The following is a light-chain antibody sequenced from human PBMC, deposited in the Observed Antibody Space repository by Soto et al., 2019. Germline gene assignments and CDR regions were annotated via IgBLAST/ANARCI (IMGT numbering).Light chain of an antibody. CDR1: QSIGGF. Sequence: GDRVTITCRASQSIGGFLNWYQQKLEKAPKLLIYAASSLQSGVPSRFSGSGAGTEFTLTISRLQTDDFATHYCQHYNSLSITFGQGTRREIK. CDR2: AAS. CDR3: QHYNSLSIT. J-gene: IGKJ5*01. V-gene: IGKV1-5*01.